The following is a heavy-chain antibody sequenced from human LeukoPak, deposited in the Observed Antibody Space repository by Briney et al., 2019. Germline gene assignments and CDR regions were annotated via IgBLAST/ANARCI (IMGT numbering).Heavy chain of an antibody. CDR2: IWFDGSTK. Sequence: GGSLRLSCAASGFIFSNYGMHWVRQAPGKGLEWVTVIWFDGSTKHYADSVKGRFTISRDNSMNTLYLQMNSLRVEDTGVYYCTNNFDYWGQGTQVTVSS. V-gene: IGHV3-33*06. CDR3: TNNFDY. J-gene: IGHJ4*02. CDR1: GFIFSNYG.